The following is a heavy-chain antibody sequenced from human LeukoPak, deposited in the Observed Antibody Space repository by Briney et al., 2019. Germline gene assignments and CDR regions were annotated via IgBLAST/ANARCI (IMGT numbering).Heavy chain of an antibody. CDR2: INHSGST. V-gene: IGHV4-34*01. Sequence: SETLSLTCAVFGGSFSDYYWSWIRQPPGQGLEWIGEINHSGSTNYNPSLKSRVTMSVDTSKNQFSLKLSSVTAADTAVYYCARGMGNWNDEGDYWGQGTLVTVSS. J-gene: IGHJ4*02. D-gene: IGHD1-1*01. CDR1: GGSFSDYY. CDR3: ARGMGNWNDEGDY.